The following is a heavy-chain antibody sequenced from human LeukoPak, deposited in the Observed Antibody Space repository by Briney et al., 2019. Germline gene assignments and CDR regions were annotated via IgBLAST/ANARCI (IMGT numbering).Heavy chain of an antibody. J-gene: IGHJ5*02. D-gene: IGHD6-19*01. CDR3: ARDAWYSSGWYRRERARFDP. CDR1: GYTFTSYA. CDR2: INAGNGNT. Sequence: GASVKVSCKASGYTFTSYAMHWVRQAPGQRLEWMGWINAGNGNTKYSQKFQGRVTITRDTSASTAYMELSNLRSEDTAVYYCARDAWYSSGWYRRERARFDPWGQGTLVTVSS. V-gene: IGHV1-3*01.